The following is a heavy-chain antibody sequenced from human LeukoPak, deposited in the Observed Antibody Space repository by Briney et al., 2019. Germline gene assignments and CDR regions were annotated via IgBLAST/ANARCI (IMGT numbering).Heavy chain of an antibody. J-gene: IGHJ4*02. CDR3: TRVLVGYCSGGSCYGDY. CDR1: GYTFTGYY. Sequence: ASVKVSFKASGYTFTGYYMHWVRQAPGQGLEWMGWINPNSGGTNYAQKFQGRVTMTRDTSISTAYMELSRLRSDDTAVYYCTRVLVGYCSGGSCYGDYWGQGTLVTVSS. D-gene: IGHD2-15*01. CDR2: INPNSGGT. V-gene: IGHV1-2*02.